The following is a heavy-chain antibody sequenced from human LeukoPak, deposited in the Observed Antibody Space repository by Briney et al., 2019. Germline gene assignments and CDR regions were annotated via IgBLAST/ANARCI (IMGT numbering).Heavy chain of an antibody. V-gene: IGHV3-9*01. D-gene: IGHD5-18*01. Sequence: SGGSLRLSCEASGYTFDDYAMHWVRRAPGKGLEWVSAISWNSGSIGYADSVKGRFTISRDNGKNSLYLQMNSLRTEDTALYYCAKGHTYGLGESYLDFWGQGTLVSVSS. CDR1: GYTFDDYA. CDR3: AKGHTYGLGESYLDF. CDR2: ISWNSGSI. J-gene: IGHJ4*02.